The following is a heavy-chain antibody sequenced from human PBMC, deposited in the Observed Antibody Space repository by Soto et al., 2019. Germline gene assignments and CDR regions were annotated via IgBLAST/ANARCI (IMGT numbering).Heavy chain of an antibody. CDR1: GGSFSGYY. V-gene: IGHV4-34*01. CDR2: INHSGST. J-gene: IGHJ5*02. D-gene: IGHD3-16*01. CDR3: ARKATYDYIWGSLRNWFDP. Sequence: PSETLSLTCAVYGGSFSGYYWSWIRQPPGKGLEWIGEINHSGSTNYNPSLKSRVTISVDTSKNQFSLKLSSVTAADTAVYYCARKATYDYIWGSLRNWFDPWGQGTLVTVSS.